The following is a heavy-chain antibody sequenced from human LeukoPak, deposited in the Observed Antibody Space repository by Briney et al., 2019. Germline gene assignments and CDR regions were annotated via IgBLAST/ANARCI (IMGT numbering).Heavy chain of an antibody. D-gene: IGHD1-26*01. CDR3: VRDLGGRSGH. Sequence: PGGSLRLSCAVSGFTFSGFWMSWSRQAPGKGLVWVSRINEDGSTTNYADFVKGRSTIFRDNAKNTLYLQMNSLRAEDTAVYYCVRDLGGRSGHWGQGTLVTVSS. CDR1: GFTFSGFW. CDR2: INEDGSTT. J-gene: IGHJ4*02. V-gene: IGHV3-74*01.